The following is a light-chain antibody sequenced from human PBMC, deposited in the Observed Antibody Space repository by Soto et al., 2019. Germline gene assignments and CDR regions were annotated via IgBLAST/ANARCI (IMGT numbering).Light chain of an antibody. CDR1: QDISNY. CDR3: QQYDSLPT. Sequence: DIQMTQSPSSLSASVGDRVTITCQASQDISNYLNWYQQKPGKAPNLLICDASNLETGVPSRFSGSGSGTDFTFTISSLQPEDIATYYCQQYDSLPTFGGGTKVEIK. J-gene: IGKJ4*01. CDR2: DAS. V-gene: IGKV1-33*01.